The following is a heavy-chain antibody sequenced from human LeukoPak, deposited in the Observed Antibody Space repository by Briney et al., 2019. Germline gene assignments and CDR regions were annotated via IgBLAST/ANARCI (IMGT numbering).Heavy chain of an antibody. CDR3: TRDSRGAPAAEYFDY. CDR2: IKSKTDGGTT. D-gene: IGHD2-2*01. Sequence: AGGSLRLSCAASGFTFSNAWMSWVRQAPGKGLEWVGRIKSKTDGGTTDYAAPVKGRFTISRDDSKSIAYLQMNSLKTEDTAVYYCTRDSRGAPAAEYFDYWGQGTLVTVSS. V-gene: IGHV3-15*01. CDR1: GFTFSNAW. J-gene: IGHJ4*02.